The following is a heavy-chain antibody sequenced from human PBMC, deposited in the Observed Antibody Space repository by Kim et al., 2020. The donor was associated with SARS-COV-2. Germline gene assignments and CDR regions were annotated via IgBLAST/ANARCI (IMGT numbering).Heavy chain of an antibody. D-gene: IGHD6-13*01. CDR1: GFTFSSYA. CDR3: AKQGGGSSWYLGPDDAFDI. V-gene: IGHV3-23*03. Sequence: GGSLRLSCAASGFTFSSYAMSWVRQAPGKGLEWVSVIYSGGSSTYYADSVKGRFTISRDNSKNTLYLQMNSLRAEDTAVYYCAKQGGGSSWYLGPDDAFDIWGQGTMVTVSS. CDR2: IYSGGSST. J-gene: IGHJ3*02.